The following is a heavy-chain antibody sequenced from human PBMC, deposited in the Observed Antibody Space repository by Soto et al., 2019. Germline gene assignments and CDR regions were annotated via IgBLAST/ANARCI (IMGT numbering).Heavy chain of an antibody. CDR1: GFTFSSYG. J-gene: IGHJ6*02. Sequence: QVQLVESGGGVVQPGRSLRLSCAASGFTFSSYGMHWVRQAPGKGLEWGAVISYDGSNKYYADSVKGRFTISRDNSKNTLYLQMNSLRAEDTAVYYCAKGEYYYGSGAPYYGMDVWGQGTTVTVSS. CDR2: ISYDGSNK. D-gene: IGHD3-10*01. CDR3: AKGEYYYGSGAPYYGMDV. V-gene: IGHV3-30*18.